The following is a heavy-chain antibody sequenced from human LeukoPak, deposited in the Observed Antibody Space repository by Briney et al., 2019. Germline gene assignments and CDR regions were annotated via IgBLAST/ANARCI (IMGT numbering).Heavy chain of an antibody. D-gene: IGHD6-19*01. CDR2: ISGSGGSA. J-gene: IGHJ6*03. Sequence: PGGSLRLSCAASGFTFSSYAMSWVRQAPGKGLVWVSAISGSGGSAYYADSVKGRFTISRDNSKNTLYLQMNSLRAEDTAVYYCAKDLSIAVAGTKGQFYYYMDVWDKGTTVTVSS. V-gene: IGHV3-23*01. CDR1: GFTFSSYA. CDR3: AKDLSIAVAGTKGQFYYYMDV.